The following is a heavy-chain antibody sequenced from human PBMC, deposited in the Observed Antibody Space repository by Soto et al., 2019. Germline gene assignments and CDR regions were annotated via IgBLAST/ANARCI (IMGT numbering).Heavy chain of an antibody. CDR2: ISSSSSYI. Sequence: GGSLRLSCAASGFTFSSYSMNWVRQAPGKGLEWVSSISSSSSYIYYADSVKGRFTISRDNAKNSLYLQMNSLRAEDTAVYYCARSPLITIFGLYYFDYWGQGTLVTVSS. CDR3: ARSPLITIFGLYYFDY. V-gene: IGHV3-21*01. D-gene: IGHD3-3*01. CDR1: GFTFSSYS. J-gene: IGHJ4*02.